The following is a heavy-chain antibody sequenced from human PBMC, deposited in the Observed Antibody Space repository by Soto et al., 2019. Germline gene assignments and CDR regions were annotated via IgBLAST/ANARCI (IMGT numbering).Heavy chain of an antibody. D-gene: IGHD3-10*01. CDR3: AKEQYAGSGPDY. CDR1: GFTFGNYA. J-gene: IGHJ4*02. Sequence: EVQLLESGGGLVQPGGSLRLSCAASGFTFGNYAMNWVRQAPGKGLEWGSTISGSGASTYYADSVKGRFTISRDNSKNTLFLQMNSLRADDTALFYCAKEQYAGSGPDYWGQGTLVTVSS. CDR2: ISGSGAST. V-gene: IGHV3-23*01.